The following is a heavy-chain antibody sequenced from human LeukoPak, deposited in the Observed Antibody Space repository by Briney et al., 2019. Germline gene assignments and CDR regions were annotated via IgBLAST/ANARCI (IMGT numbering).Heavy chain of an antibody. CDR2: IWYDGSNK. V-gene: IGHV3-33*06. J-gene: IGHJ4*02. CDR1: GFTFSTYG. CDR3: ANDLRYYDFWSGLADY. D-gene: IGHD3-3*01. Sequence: GGSLRLSCAASGFTFSTYGMHWVRQAPGKGLEWVALIWYDGSNKYYADSVKGRFTISRDNSKNTLYLQMNSLRAEDTAVYYCANDLRYYDFWSGLADYWGQGTLVTVSS.